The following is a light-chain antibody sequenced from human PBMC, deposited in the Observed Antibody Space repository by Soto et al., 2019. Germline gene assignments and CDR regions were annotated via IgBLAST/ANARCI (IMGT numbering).Light chain of an antibody. Sequence: QSVLTQPPSASGTPGQRVTISCSGSSSTIGSNTVNWYQQLPGTAPKVLIYSNNQRPSGVPDRFSGSKSGTSASLAISGLQSEDEAEYYCAAWDDSLNGWVFGGGTKLTVL. V-gene: IGLV1-44*01. CDR1: SSTIGSNT. J-gene: IGLJ3*02. CDR2: SNN. CDR3: AAWDDSLNGWV.